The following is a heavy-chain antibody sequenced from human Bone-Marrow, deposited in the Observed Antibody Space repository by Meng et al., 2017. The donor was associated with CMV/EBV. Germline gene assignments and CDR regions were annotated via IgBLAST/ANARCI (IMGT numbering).Heavy chain of an antibody. CDR1: GFTCSDYY. CDR3: VRSSGWSLFDY. Sequence: QVQLVQSGAEMKKPGASVKVSCTPSGFTCSDYYIHWVRQAPGQGLEWMGWVNSKNEATNYARKFQGRVSMTRDTSISTAHMELSRLMSDDTAVYYCVRSSGWSLFDYWGQGTLVTVSS. V-gene: IGHV1-2*02. CDR2: VNSKNEAT. D-gene: IGHD6-19*01. J-gene: IGHJ4*02.